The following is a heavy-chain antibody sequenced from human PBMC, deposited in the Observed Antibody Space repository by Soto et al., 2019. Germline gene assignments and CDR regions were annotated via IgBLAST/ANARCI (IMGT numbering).Heavy chain of an antibody. CDR1: GYTFTSYG. D-gene: IGHD3-10*01. V-gene: IGHV1-18*01. CDR3: ARDYYSSGSYCYYGIDV. J-gene: IGHJ6*02. Sequence: QVQLVQSGAEVKKPGASVKVSCKASGYTFTSYGISWVRQAPGQGLEWMGWISAYNGNTNYAQKLQGRVTMTTDTCTSTAYMELRGMRSDDSAVYYCARDYYSSGSYCYYGIDVLGQGSTVTVS. CDR2: ISAYNGNT.